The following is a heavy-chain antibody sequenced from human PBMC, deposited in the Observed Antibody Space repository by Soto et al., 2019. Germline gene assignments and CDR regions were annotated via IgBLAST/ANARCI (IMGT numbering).Heavy chain of an antibody. V-gene: IGHV4-4*02. J-gene: IGHJ5*02. Sequence: PSETLAFTCAVSGGSISSSNWWSWVRQPPGKGLEWIGEIDHSGSTNYNPSLKSRVTISVHKSKNQFSLKLSSVTAADTAVYYCARDFGPSDSSGYSKTYNWFDPWGQGTQLTSPQ. CDR2: IDHSGST. CDR3: ARDFGPSDSSGYSKTYNWFDP. D-gene: IGHD3-22*01. CDR1: GGSISSSNW.